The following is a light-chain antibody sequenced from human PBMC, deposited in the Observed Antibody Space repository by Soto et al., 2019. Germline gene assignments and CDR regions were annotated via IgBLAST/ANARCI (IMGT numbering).Light chain of an antibody. CDR3: QQYGSSPTWT. V-gene: IGKV3-20*01. CDR2: GAS. J-gene: IGKJ1*01. Sequence: EIVMTQSPATLSVSPGERATLSCRASQSVSISYLAWYQQRPGQAPRLLIYGASSRATGIPDRFSGSGSGTDFTLTISRLEPEDFAVYYCQQYGSSPTWTFGQGTKVDIK. CDR1: QSVSISY.